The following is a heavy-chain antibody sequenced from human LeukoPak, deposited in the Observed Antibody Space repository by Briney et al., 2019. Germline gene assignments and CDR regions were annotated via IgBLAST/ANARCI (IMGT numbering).Heavy chain of an antibody. J-gene: IGHJ1*01. CDR1: GGSISSSSYY. CDR3: ARGRQQLGYFPH. D-gene: IGHD6-13*01. CDR2: IYYSGRT. Sequence: SETLSLTCTVSGGSISSSSYYWGWIRQPPGKGLEWIGSIYYSGRTYYNPSLKSRVTISVDTSKNQFSLKLSSVTAADTAVYYCARGRQQLGYFPHWGQGTLVTVSS. V-gene: IGHV4-39*07.